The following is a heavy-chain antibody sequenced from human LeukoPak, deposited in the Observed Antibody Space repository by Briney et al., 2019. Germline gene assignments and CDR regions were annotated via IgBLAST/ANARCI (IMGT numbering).Heavy chain of an antibody. CDR2: ISWNSGSI. CDR3: ARVGGSYASRGAFDI. Sequence: GRSLRLSCAASGFTFDDYAMHWVRQAPGKGLEWVSGISWNSGSIGYADSVKGRFTISRDNAKNSLYLQMNSLRAEDTAVYYCARVGGSYASRGAFDIWGQGTMVTVSS. D-gene: IGHD1-26*01. V-gene: IGHV3-9*01. J-gene: IGHJ3*02. CDR1: GFTFDDYA.